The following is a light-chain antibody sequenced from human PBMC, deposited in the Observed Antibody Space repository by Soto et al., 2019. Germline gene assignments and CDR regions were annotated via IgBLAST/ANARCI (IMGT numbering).Light chain of an antibody. CDR3: QVWDRSSDVV. Sequence: SYELTQPPAVSVAPGQTATIPCGGSNIGGKSVHLYRQRPDQAPLLVLYDDRDRPSGIPERLSGSNSGDRATLTIRRVEAGDEADYYCQVWDRSSDVVFGGGT. CDR2: DDR. J-gene: IGLJ2*01. CDR1: NIGGKS. V-gene: IGLV3-21*02.